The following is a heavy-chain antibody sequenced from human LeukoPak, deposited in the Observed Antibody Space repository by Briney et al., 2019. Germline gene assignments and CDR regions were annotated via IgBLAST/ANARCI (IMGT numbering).Heavy chain of an antibody. J-gene: IGHJ3*01. CDR2: ISSSSSSI. CDR1: GFIFSSYS. V-gene: IGHV3-48*01. CDR3: IRGGYPYAFDF. D-gene: IGHD5-12*01. Sequence: GGSLRLSCAASGFIFSSYSMNWVRQAPGKGLEWVSYISSSSSSIYYADAVKGRFTISRDNAKNSLYLQVNSLRAEDTAVYYCIRGGYPYAFDFWGQGTMVTVSS.